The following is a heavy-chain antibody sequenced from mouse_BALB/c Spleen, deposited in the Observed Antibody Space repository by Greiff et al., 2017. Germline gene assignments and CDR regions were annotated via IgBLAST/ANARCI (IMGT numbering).Heavy chain of an antibody. D-gene: IGHD4-1*02. Sequence: EVQRVESGGGLVQPGGSLRLSCATSGFTFTDYYMSWVRQPPGKALEWLGFIRNKANGYTTEYSASVKGRFTISRDNSQSILYLQMNTLRAEDSATYYCARGNSPFAYWGQGTLVTVSA. CDR2: IRNKANGYTT. J-gene: IGHJ3*01. V-gene: IGHV7-3*02. CDR1: GFTFTDYY. CDR3: ARGNSPFAY.